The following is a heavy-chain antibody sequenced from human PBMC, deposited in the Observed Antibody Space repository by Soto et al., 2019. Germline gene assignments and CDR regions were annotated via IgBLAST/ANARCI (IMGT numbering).Heavy chain of an antibody. CDR3: ARMVEFFDY. D-gene: IGHD2-15*01. Sequence: GASVKVSCKESGYTKTSYYMQWVRQATGQGLEWMGIINPSGGSTSYAQKFQGRVTMTRDTSTSTVYMELSSLRSEDTAVYYCARMVEFFDYWGQGTLVTVSS. J-gene: IGHJ4*02. CDR2: INPSGGST. CDR1: GYTKTSYY. V-gene: IGHV1-46*03.